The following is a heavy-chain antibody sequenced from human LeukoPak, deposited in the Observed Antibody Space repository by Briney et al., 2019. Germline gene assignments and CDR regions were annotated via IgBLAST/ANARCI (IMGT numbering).Heavy chain of an antibody. CDR1: GGSFSGYY. D-gene: IGHD5-12*01. V-gene: IGHV4-34*01. CDR2: IDHSGST. Sequence: PSETLSLTCAVYGGSFSGYYWSWIRQPPGKGLEWIGEIDHSGSTNYNPSLKSRVTISVDTSKNQFSLKLSSVTAADTAVYYCARLRGPTGYYYYGMDVWGQGTTVTVSS. J-gene: IGHJ6*02. CDR3: ARLRGPTGYYYYGMDV.